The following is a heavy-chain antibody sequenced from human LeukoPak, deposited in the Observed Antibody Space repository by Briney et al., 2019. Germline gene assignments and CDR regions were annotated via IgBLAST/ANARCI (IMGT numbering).Heavy chain of an antibody. J-gene: IGHJ6*03. CDR2: IYYSGST. CDR1: GGSISSSSYY. D-gene: IGHD3-22*01. CDR3: ATQGSSGYYYYYYMDV. V-gene: IGHV4-39*01. Sequence: SETLSLTCTVSGGSISSSSYYWGWIRQPPGKGLEWIGSIYYSGSTYYNPSLKSRVTISVDTSKNQFSLKLSPVTAADTAVYYCATQGSSGYYYYYYMDVWGKGTTVTVSS.